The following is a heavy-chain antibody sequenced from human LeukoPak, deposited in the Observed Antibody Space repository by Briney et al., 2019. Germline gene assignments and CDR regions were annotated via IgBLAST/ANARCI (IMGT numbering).Heavy chain of an antibody. Sequence: GGSLRLSCAASGFTFSSYSMNWVRQAPGKGLEWVSSISSSSSYIYYADSVKGRFTISRDNAKNSLYLQMDSLRAEDTAVYHCARDTEGRFDYWGQGTLVTVSS. CDR3: ARDTEGRFDY. CDR2: ISSSSSYI. CDR1: GFTFSSYS. V-gene: IGHV3-21*01. J-gene: IGHJ4*02.